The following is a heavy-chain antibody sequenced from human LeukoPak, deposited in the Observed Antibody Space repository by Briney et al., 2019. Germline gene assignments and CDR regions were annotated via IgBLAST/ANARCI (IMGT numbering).Heavy chain of an antibody. CDR3: ARTASPIVLMVYDRGHQGAFDI. D-gene: IGHD2-8*01. J-gene: IGHJ3*02. CDR1: GYTFTSYG. V-gene: IGHV1-69*06. CDR2: IIPIFGTA. Sequence: GASVKVSCNASGYTFTSYGISWVRQAPGQGLEWMGGIIPIFGTANYAQKFQGRVTITADKSTSTAYMELSSLRSEDTAVYYCARTASPIVLMVYDRGHQGAFDIWGQGTMVTVSS.